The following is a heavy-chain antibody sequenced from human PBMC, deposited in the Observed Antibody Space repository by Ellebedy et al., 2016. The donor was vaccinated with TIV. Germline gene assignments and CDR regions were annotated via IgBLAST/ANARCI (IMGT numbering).Heavy chain of an antibody. D-gene: IGHD3-16*01. CDR2: INPSGGSP. CDR3: ARELSTQGGLYYYYGMDV. J-gene: IGHJ6*02. V-gene: IGHV1-46*04. CDR1: GYTFTSYY. Sequence: AASVKVSCKASGYTFTSYYMHWVRQAPGQGLEWMGIINPSGGSPSYAQKLQGRVTMTRDTSTSTVYMELSSLRSEDTAVYYCARELSTQGGLYYYYGMDVWGQGTTVTVSS.